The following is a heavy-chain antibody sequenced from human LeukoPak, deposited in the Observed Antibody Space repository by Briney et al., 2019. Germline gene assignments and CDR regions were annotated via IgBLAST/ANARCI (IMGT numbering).Heavy chain of an antibody. D-gene: IGHD1-26*01. Sequence: PSETLSLTCTVSGGSISTNNYHWGWIRQPPGKGLEWIASINYSGTTYYNPSLQSRVTISVETSKKQFSLKRRFVNAADTAVYYCARRPLVGTTPFDSWGQGTLVTVSS. CDR1: GGSISTNNYH. CDR3: ARRPLVGTTPFDS. CDR2: INYSGTT. V-gene: IGHV4-39*07. J-gene: IGHJ4*02.